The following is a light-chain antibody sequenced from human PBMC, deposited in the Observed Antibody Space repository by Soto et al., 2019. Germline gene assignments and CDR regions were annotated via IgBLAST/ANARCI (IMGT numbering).Light chain of an antibody. CDR1: QDIRNS. CDR3: QQYNSLYT. CDR2: QAS. J-gene: IGKJ2*01. V-gene: IGKV1-5*01. Sequence: DIQMTQSPSVLSASVGDKVTITCRASQDIRNSLAWYQQRPGKAPELLISQASDLQGGVPSRFSGSGSGTEFTLTIRSLQADDFATYYCQQYNSLYTFGQGTKLDLK.